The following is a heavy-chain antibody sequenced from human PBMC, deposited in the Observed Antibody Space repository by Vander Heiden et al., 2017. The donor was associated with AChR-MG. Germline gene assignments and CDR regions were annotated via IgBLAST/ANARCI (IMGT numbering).Heavy chain of an antibody. CDR1: GFTFSSYA. CDR2: ISGSGGST. CDR3: AKGRGREKFGLGVVVSWAFDY. Sequence: EVQLLESGGGLVQPGGSLRLSCAASGFTFSSYAMSWVRQAPGKGLEWVSAISGSGGSTYYADSVKGRFTISRDNSKNTLYLQMNSLRAEDTAVYYCAKGRGREKFGLGVVVSWAFDYWGQGTLVTGSS. D-gene: IGHD2-15*01. V-gene: IGHV3-23*01. J-gene: IGHJ4*02.